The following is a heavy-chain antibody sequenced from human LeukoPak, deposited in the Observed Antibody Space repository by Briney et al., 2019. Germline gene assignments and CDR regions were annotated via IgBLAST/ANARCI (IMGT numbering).Heavy chain of an antibody. V-gene: IGHV4-59*08. CDR3: ARRDDSYGYRWYFDL. CDR1: GGSISSYY. Sequence: PSETLSLTCTVSGGSISSYYWSWIRQPPGKGLEWIGYIYYSGSTNYNPSLKSRVTISVDTSKNQFSLKLSSVTAADTAVYYCARRDDSYGYRWYFDLWGRGTLVTVSS. D-gene: IGHD5-18*01. J-gene: IGHJ2*01. CDR2: IYYSGST.